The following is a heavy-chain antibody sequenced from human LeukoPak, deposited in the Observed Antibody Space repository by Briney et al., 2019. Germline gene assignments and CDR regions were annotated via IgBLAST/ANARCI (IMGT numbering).Heavy chain of an antibody. D-gene: IGHD3-3*01. CDR3: ARAVRETTSFTIFGVVIEYYFDY. CDR1: GGSISSSNW. CDR2: IYHSGST. V-gene: IGHV4-4*02. J-gene: IGHJ4*02. Sequence: SETLSLTCAVSGGSISSSNWWSWVRQPPGKGLEWIGEIYHSGSTNYNPSLKSRVTISVDKSKNQFSLKLSSVTAADTAVYYCARAVRETTSFTIFGVVIEYYFDYWGQGTLVTVSS.